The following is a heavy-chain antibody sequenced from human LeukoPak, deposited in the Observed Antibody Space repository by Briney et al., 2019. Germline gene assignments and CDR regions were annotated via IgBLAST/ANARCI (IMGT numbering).Heavy chain of an antibody. CDR1: GFTFSNCA. V-gene: IGHV3-23*01. CDR3: AKSCNSGNCYYNY. CDR2: ISGSGSST. J-gene: IGHJ4*02. D-gene: IGHD2/OR15-2a*01. Sequence: GRSLRLSCAASGFTFSNCAMSWVRQAPEKGLEWVSGISGSGSSTCYADSVKGRFTISRDNSENTLSLQMNSLRADDTAIYYCAKSCNSGNCYYNYWGQGTLVTVSS.